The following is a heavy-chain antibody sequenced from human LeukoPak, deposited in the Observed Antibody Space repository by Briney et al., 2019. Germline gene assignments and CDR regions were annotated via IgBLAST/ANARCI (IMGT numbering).Heavy chain of an antibody. Sequence: ASVKVSCKTSGFPLISSYMHWVRQAPGQGLEWMGWINPNSGGTNYAQKFQGRVTMTRDTSISTAYMELSRLRSDDTAVYYCARPRSPYYYDSSGGRQNWFDPWGQGTLVTVSS. V-gene: IGHV1-2*02. D-gene: IGHD3-22*01. CDR2: INPNSGGT. CDR1: GFPLISSY. J-gene: IGHJ5*02. CDR3: ARPRSPYYYDSSGGRQNWFDP.